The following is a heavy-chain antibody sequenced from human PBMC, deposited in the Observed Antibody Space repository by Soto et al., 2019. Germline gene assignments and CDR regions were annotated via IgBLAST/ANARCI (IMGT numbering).Heavy chain of an antibody. Sequence: GALRLSCAASGFTFSNAWMSWVRQAPGKGLEWVGRIKSKTDGGTTDYAAPVKGRFTISRDDSKNTLYLQMNSLKTEDTAVYYCTTDTAGGFSGWSQDLLDYWGQGTLVTVSS. V-gene: IGHV3-15*01. CDR1: GFTFSNAW. CDR2: IKSKTDGGTT. J-gene: IGHJ4*02. CDR3: TTDTAGGFSGWSQDLLDY. D-gene: IGHD6-19*01.